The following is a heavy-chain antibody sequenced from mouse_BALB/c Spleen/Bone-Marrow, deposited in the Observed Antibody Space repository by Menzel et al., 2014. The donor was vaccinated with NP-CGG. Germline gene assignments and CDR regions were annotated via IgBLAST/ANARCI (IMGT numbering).Heavy chain of an antibody. J-gene: IGHJ3*01. Sequence: EVQLQQSGAELVKPGASVKLSCTASGFNIKNTYIHWVKQRPEQGLEWIGRIDPANVNTKYDPKFQGKATITADTSSNTACLQLSSLTSEDSAVYYCATYYYGSSLFAYWGQGTLVTVSA. CDR2: IDPANVNT. CDR1: GFNIKNTY. CDR3: ATYYYGSSLFAY. D-gene: IGHD1-1*01. V-gene: IGHV14-3*02.